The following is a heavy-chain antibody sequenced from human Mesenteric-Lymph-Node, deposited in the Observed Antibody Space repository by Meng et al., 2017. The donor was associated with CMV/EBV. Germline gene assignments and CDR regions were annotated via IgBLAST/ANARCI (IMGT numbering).Heavy chain of an antibody. CDR2: LGWNTGRT. CDR1: GFNFADHG. V-gene: IGHV3-9*01. J-gene: IGHJ4*02. D-gene: IGHD5-12*01. CDR3: AKGGYSGYDNFDY. Sequence: GGSLRLSCAASGFNFADHGIHWIRQAPGKGLEWVSGLGWNTGRTAYADSVKDRFTVSRDNARNSLHLQMDSLRVEDTALYYCAKGGYSGYDNFDYWGQGTLVTVSS.